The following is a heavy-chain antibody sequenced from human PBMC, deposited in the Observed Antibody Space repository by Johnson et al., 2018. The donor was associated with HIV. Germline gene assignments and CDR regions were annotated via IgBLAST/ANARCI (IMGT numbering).Heavy chain of an antibody. CDR3: AKDLRGIAGAIDAFYI. Sequence: VQLVESGGGLVQPGGSLRLSCTASGFTFSTYAMSWVRQAPGKGLEWVSSMRVIDGSTYYADSVKGRFTISRDNSKSTVYLQMNSLRVEDTAVYYCAKDLRGIAGAIDAFYIWGQGTMVTVSS. J-gene: IGHJ3*02. CDR1: GFTFSTYA. D-gene: IGHD6-19*01. V-gene: IGHV3-23*04. CDR2: MRVIDGST.